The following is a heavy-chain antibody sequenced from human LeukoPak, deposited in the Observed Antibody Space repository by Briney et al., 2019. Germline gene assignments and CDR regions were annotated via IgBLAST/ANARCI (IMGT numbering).Heavy chain of an antibody. CDR3: ASAYYDILTGYFDY. J-gene: IGHJ4*02. D-gene: IGHD3-9*01. CDR1: GGSISSSSYY. Sequence: SETLSLTCTVSGGSISSSSYYWGWIRQPPGKGLEWIGSIYYSGSTYYNPSLKSRVTISVDTSKNQFSLKLSSVTAADTAVYYCASAYYDILTGYFDYWGQGTLDTVSS. V-gene: IGHV4-39*01. CDR2: IYYSGST.